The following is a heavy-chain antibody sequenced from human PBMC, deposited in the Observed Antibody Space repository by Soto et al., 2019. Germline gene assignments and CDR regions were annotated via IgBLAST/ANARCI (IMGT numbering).Heavy chain of an antibody. Sequence: GGSLRLSCAFSVFTVINTYMSWVRQAPGKGLEWVAVIYRGVSTHYADSVKGRFAISRDDSKNTIYLQMNSLRAEDTAVYYCARDRSDSSRADSFDVWGQGTMVTVSS. CDR1: VFTVINTY. V-gene: IGHV3-53*01. CDR3: ARDRSDSSRADSFDV. D-gene: IGHD6-25*01. J-gene: IGHJ3*01. CDR2: IYRGVST.